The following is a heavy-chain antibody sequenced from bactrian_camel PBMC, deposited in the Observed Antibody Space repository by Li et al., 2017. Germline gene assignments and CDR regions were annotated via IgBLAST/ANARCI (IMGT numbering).Heavy chain of an antibody. V-gene: IGHV3S40*01. J-gene: IGHJ4*01. CDR2: ITHGGEAT. CDR3: TAGATTGWERIAEFTY. CDR1: DFIFSNFD. D-gene: IGHD5*01. Sequence: VQLVESGGGLVQPGGSLTLSCVGSDFIFSNFDMTWVRQAPGKGLEWVSSITHGGEATYYTGSVKGRFTISRDNAENTVSLYINNLKTTDTAVYYCTAGATTGWERIAEFTYWGQGTQVTVS.